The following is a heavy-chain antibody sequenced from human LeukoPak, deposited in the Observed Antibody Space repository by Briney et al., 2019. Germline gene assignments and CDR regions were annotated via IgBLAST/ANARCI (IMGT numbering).Heavy chain of an antibody. V-gene: IGHV1-18*01. D-gene: IGHD6-13*01. CDR2: ISGYNGNT. J-gene: IGHJ5*02. Sequence: GASVKVSCKASGYTFASYGISWVRQAPGQGLEWMGWISGYNGNTNYAQKLQGRVTMTTDTSTSTVYMELRSLRSDDTAVYYCARALVRGWFDPWGQGTLVTVSP. CDR1: GYTFASYG. CDR3: ARALVRGWFDP.